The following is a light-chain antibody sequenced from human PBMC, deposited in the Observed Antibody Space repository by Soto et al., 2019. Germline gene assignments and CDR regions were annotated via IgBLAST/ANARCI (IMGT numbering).Light chain of an antibody. CDR2: GAS. Sequence: DIQMTQSPSSLSASVGDRVTITCQASHDITNYLNWYQHKPGKAPKLLIYGASNLETGVPSRFSGSGSGTDFTFTISSLQLEDIATYYCQYCDYLPLFGPGTTVDFK. V-gene: IGKV1-33*01. CDR1: HDITNY. CDR3: QYCDYLPL. J-gene: IGKJ3*01.